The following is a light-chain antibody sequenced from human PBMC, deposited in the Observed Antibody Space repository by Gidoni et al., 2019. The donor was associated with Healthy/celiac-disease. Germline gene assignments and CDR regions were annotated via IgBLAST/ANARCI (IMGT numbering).Light chain of an antibody. CDR2: WAS. CDR3: QQYYSTPLT. J-gene: IGKJ1*01. V-gene: IGKV4-1*01. CDR1: QSVLYSSNNKNY. Sequence: DIVMTQSTDSLAVSLCERATINCKSSQSVLYSSNNKNYLAWYQQKPGQPPKLLIYWASTRESGVPDRFSGSGSGTDFTLTISSLQAEDVAVYYCQQYYSTPLTFGQGTKVEIK.